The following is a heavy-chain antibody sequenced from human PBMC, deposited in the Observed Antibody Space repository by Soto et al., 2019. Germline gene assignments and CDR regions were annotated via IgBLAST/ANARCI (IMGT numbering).Heavy chain of an antibody. J-gene: IGHJ6*02. CDR1: GFTFSSYG. Sequence: QVQLVESGGGVVQPGRSLRLSCAASGFTFSSYGMHWVRQAPGKGLEWVAVISYDGSNKYYADSVKGRFTISRDNSKNTLYMQMNSLRAEDTAVYYCAKVRGKTAEYQLLWTGYYGMDVWGQGTTVTVSS. CDR2: ISYDGSNK. D-gene: IGHD2-2*01. V-gene: IGHV3-30*18. CDR3: AKVRGKTAEYQLLWTGYYGMDV.